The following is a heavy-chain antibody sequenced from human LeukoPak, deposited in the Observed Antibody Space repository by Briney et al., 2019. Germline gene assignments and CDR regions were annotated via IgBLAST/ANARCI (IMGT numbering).Heavy chain of an antibody. CDR2: IYSGGST. CDR3: ARGAYSSGWAYFDY. D-gene: IGHD6-19*01. V-gene: IGHV3-53*01. Sequence: GGSLRLSCAASGFTVSSNYMSWVRQAPGKGLEWVSVIYSGGSTYYGDSVKGRFTISRDNAKNSLYLHMDSLRAEDTAVYYCARGAYSSGWAYFDYWGQGTLVTVSS. CDR1: GFTVSSNY. J-gene: IGHJ4*02.